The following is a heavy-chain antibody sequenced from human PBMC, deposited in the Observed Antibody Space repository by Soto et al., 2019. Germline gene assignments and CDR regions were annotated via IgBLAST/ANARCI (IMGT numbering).Heavy chain of an antibody. D-gene: IGHD2-2*01. V-gene: IGHV3-49*03. CDR1: GFTFGYYA. Sequence: PGGCLRLSCTASGFTFGYYAMSWFRQAPGKGLEWVGFIRSKAYGGTTEYAASVKGRFTISRDDCKSIAYLQMNSLKTEDPAVYYCPSGRACSSTGAYSTLSNGWFQTWGQGTLVAVSS. CDR3: PSGRACSSTGAYSTLSNGWFQT. J-gene: IGHJ5*01. CDR2: IRSKAYGGTT.